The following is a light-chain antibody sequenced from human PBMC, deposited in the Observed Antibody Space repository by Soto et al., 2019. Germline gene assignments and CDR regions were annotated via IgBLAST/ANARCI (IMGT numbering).Light chain of an antibody. CDR1: QSIASY. CDR3: QQSYSTPIT. Sequence: DIQMTQSPYSLSAFVGDRVTITCRASQSIASYLNWYQQKPGKAPKFLIYAASTLQSGVPSRFSGSGSGTDFTLTISRLQPEDFATYFCQQSYSTPITFGQGTRLEIK. V-gene: IGKV1-39*01. CDR2: AAS. J-gene: IGKJ5*01.